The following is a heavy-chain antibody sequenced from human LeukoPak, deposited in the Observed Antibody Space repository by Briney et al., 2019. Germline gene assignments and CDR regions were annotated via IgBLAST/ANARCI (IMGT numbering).Heavy chain of an antibody. D-gene: IGHD3-22*01. Sequence: RASVKVSCKASGYTFTGYYMHWVRQAPGQGLEWMGWINPNSGGTNYAQKFQGRVTMTRDTSISTAYMELSRLRSDDTAVYYCARDEGAPNYYDSSGTIWGQGTMVTVSS. CDR3: ARDEGAPNYYDSSGTI. V-gene: IGHV1-2*02. CDR2: INPNSGGT. J-gene: IGHJ3*02. CDR1: GYTFTGYY.